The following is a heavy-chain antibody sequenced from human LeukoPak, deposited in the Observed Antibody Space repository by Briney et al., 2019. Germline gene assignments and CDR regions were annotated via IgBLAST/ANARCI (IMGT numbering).Heavy chain of an antibody. V-gene: IGHV3-11*01. CDR2: TRNSDNNM. J-gene: IGHJ3*02. CDR3: ARRIAGDGSHAFDI. CDR1: GFTFSDYN. Sequence: GGSLRLSCAASGFTFSDYNMGWMRQAPGKGLEWVSYTRNSDNNMFYADSVKGRFTISRDNAKYSVYLQMNSLRAEDTAVYYCARRIAGDGSHAFDIWGQGTMVPVSS. D-gene: IGHD6-19*01.